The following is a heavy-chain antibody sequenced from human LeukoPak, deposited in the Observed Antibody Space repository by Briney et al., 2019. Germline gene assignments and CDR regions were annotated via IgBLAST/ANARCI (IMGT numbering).Heavy chain of an antibody. V-gene: IGHV3-23*01. J-gene: IGHJ6*03. CDR2: ISGSGGST. Sequence: PGGSLRLSCAASGFTFSSYAMSWVRQAPGKGLEWVSAISGSGGSTYYADSVKGRFTISRDNSKNTLYLQMNSLRAEDTAVYYCAKDNGDDSGDYYYMDGWGKGTTVTVSS. CDR3: AKDNGDDSGDYYYMDG. D-gene: IGHD4-17*01. CDR1: GFTFSSYA.